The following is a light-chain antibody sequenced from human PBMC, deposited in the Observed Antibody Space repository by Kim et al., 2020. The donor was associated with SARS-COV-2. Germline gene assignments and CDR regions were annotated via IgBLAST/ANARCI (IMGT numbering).Light chain of an antibody. J-gene: IGLJ2*01. CDR3: QTWGSGTVV. CDR1: NGHSTYA. CDR2: LYSDGRH. Sequence: QPVLTQSPSASASLGASVKLTCTLSNGHSTYAIAWYQQQPDKSPRYLMKLYSDGRHVKGDGIPDRLSGSSSGPQRYLTISSLQSEDEADYYCQTWGSGTVVFGGGTPLTVL. V-gene: IGLV4-69*01.